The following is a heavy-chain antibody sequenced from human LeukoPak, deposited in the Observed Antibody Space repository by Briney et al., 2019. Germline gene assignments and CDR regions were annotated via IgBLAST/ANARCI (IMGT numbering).Heavy chain of an antibody. J-gene: IGHJ5*02. Sequence: LETLSLTCTVTGGSISSYYWSWLRQSPGKGPEWIGYIDHSGNTNYNPSHKSRLTISVARSKNQISLKLTSVTAADTAMYYCARSSSGWDFLDSFDPRGQGTLVTVSS. CDR1: GGSISSYY. CDR2: IDHSGNT. CDR3: ARSSSGWDFLDSFDP. D-gene: IGHD6-19*01. V-gene: IGHV4-59*08.